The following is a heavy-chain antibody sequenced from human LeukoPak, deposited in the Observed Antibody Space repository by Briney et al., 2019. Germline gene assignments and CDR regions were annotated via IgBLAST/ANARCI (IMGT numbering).Heavy chain of an antibody. CDR3: TKVYSSSWYVSYFDY. CDR2: ISGSGGST. J-gene: IGHJ4*02. D-gene: IGHD6-13*01. CDR1: GFTFSSYA. Sequence: GGSLRLSCAASGFTFSSYAMSWVRQAPGKGLEWVSAISGSGGSTYYADSVKGRFTISRDNSKNTLYLQMNSLRAEDTAVYYCTKVYSSSWYVSYFDYWGQGTLVTVSS. V-gene: IGHV3-23*01.